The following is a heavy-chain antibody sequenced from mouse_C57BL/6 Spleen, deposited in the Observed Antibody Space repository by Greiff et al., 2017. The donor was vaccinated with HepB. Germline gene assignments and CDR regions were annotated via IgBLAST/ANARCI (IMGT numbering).Heavy chain of an antibody. Sequence: EVQLVESEGGLVQPGSSMKLSCTASGFTFSDYYMAWVRQVPEKGLEWVANINYDGSSTYYLDSLKSRFIISRDNAKNILYLQMSSLKSEDTATYYCARLSFITTVVFDYWGQGTTLTVSS. CDR3: ARLSFITTVVFDY. D-gene: IGHD1-1*01. J-gene: IGHJ2*01. CDR2: INYDGSST. V-gene: IGHV5-16*01. CDR1: GFTFSDYY.